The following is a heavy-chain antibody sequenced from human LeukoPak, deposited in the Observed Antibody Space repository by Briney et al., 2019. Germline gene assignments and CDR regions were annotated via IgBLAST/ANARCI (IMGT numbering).Heavy chain of an antibody. D-gene: IGHD2-2*01. CDR3: ARDAGSSTSFDY. Sequence: GGSLRLSCAASGFTFSSYAMNWVRQAPGKGLEWVSSISDSGGSTYYADSVKGRFTISRDNSKNTLYLQMNSLRAEDTAVYYCARDAGSSTSFDYWGQGTLVTVSS. CDR2: ISDSGGST. J-gene: IGHJ4*02. V-gene: IGHV3-23*01. CDR1: GFTFSSYA.